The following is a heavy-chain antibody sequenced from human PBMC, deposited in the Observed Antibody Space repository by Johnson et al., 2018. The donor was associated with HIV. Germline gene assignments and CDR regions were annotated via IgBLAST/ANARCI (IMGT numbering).Heavy chain of an antibody. CDR3: ARDKVDDAFDI. J-gene: IGHJ3*02. V-gene: IGHV3-30*03. Sequence: QVQLVESGGGVVQPGRSPRLSCAASGFTFSRYGIHWVRQAPGKGLEWVAGISYDRNNTKYADSVKGRFTISRDNSKNTLYLQMNSLTSEDTAVYYCARDKVDDAFDIWGQGTMVTVSS. CDR1: GFTFSRYG. CDR2: ISYDRNNT. D-gene: IGHD1-26*01.